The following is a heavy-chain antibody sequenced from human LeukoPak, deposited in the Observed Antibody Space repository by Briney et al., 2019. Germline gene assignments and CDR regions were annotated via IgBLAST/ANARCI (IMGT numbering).Heavy chain of an antibody. CDR2: IWYDGSNK. Sequence: PGGSLRLSCAASGFTFSSYGMHWVRQAPGKGLEWVAVIWYDGSNKYYADSVKGRFTISRDNSKNTLYLQMNSLRAEDTAVYYCARDDVDTAMVTWGQGTPVTVSS. D-gene: IGHD5-18*01. V-gene: IGHV3-33*01. J-gene: IGHJ5*02. CDR1: GFTFSSYG. CDR3: ARDDVDTAMVT.